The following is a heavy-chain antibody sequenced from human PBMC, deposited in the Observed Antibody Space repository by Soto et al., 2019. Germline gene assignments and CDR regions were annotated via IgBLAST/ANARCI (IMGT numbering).Heavy chain of an antibody. D-gene: IGHD6-19*01. CDR3: AKSPSDTAVAGTPAHYFDY. V-gene: IGHV3-30*18. J-gene: IGHJ4*02. CDR1: GFTFSSYG. CDR2: ISYDGSNK. Sequence: HPGGSLRLSCAASGFTFSSYGMHWVRQAPGKGLEWVAVISYDGSNKYYADSVKGRFTISRDNSRNTLYLQMNSLRAEDTAVYYCAKSPSDTAVAGTPAHYFDYWGQGTLVTVS.